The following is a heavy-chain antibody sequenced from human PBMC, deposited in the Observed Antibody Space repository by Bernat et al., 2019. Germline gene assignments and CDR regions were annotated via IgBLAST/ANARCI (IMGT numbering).Heavy chain of an antibody. Sequence: QVQLVESGGGVVQPGRSLRLSCAASGFTFSSYAMHWVRQAPGKGLEWVAVISYDGSNKYYADSVKGRFTISRDNSKNTLYLQMNSLRAEDTAVYYCARADYEYIWGSDRTFDYWGQGTLVTVSS. CDR2: ISYDGSNK. CDR3: ARADYEYIWGSDRTFDY. CDR1: GFTFSSYA. V-gene: IGHV3-30*01. D-gene: IGHD3-16*02. J-gene: IGHJ4*02.